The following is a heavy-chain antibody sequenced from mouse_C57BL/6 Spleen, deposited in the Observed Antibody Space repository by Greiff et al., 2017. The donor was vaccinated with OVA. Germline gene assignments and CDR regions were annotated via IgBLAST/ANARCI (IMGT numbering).Heavy chain of an antibody. V-gene: IGHV1-39*01. CDR1: GYSFTDYN. Sequence: VQLQQPGPELVQPGASVKISCKASGYSFTDYNMNWVKQSNGKSLEWIGVINPNYGTTSYNQNFKGKATLTVDQSSMTTYMQLNSLTSADSAVYSCAGSNCHHWYVDVWGTGTTGTVSS. D-gene: IGHD2-5*01. CDR3: AGSNCHHWYVDV. CDR2: INPNYGTT. J-gene: IGHJ1*03.